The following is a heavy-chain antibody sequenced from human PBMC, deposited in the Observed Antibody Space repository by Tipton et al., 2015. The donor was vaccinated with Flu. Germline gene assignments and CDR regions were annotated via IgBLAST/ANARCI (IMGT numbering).Heavy chain of an antibody. V-gene: IGHV4-34*01. Sequence: TLSLTCAVYGGSFSGYYWSWIRQPPGKGLEWIGEINHSGSTNYNPSLKSRVTISVDTSKNQFSLKLSSVTAADTAVYYCARGYCSGGSCSYWYFDLWSRGTLVTVSS. CDR3: ARGYCSGGSCSYWYFDL. D-gene: IGHD2-15*01. J-gene: IGHJ2*01. CDR2: INHSGST. CDR1: GGSFSGYY.